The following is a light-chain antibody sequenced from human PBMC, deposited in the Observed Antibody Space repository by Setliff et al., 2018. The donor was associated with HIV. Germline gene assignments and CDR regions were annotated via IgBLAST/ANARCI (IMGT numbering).Light chain of an antibody. CDR3: CSYAGTGTLI. J-gene: IGLJ2*01. CDR2: EVT. CDR1: SSDVGTYNL. Sequence: QSVLTQTASVSGSPGQSITISCTGSSSDVGTYNLVSWYQQHPGKAPKLIIFEVTKRPSGASNRFSGSKSLSTASLTISGLQAEDEADYYCCSYAGTGTLIFGGGTKVTVL. V-gene: IGLV2-23*02.